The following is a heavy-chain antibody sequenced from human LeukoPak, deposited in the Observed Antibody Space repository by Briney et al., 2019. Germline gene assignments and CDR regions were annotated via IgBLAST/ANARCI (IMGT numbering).Heavy chain of an antibody. J-gene: IGHJ4*02. Sequence: VASVKVSCKASGDSFTGYYVHWVRQAPGQGLEWMGWMRPDSDGTNFAQNFPRRFITTRDTSIRTVYLDLRSLRADDTAVYYCANQDGLGAPCACFDNWGQGTLVTVSS. CDR3: ANQDGLGAPCACFDN. CDR2: MRPDSDGT. CDR1: GDSFTGYY. D-gene: IGHD6-6*01. V-gene: IGHV1-2*02.